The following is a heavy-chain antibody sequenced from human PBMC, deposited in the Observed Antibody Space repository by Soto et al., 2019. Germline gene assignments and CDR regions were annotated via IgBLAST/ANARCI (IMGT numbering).Heavy chain of an antibody. CDR1: GGTFSSYT. D-gene: IGHD1-26*01. J-gene: IGHJ4*02. V-gene: IGHV1-69*02. CDR3: AGLSGSYHTRYGGFDY. CDR2: IIPILGIA. Sequence: GASVKVSCEASGGTFSSYTISWVRQAPRQGLEWMGRIIPILGIANYAQKFQGRVTITADKSTSTAYMELSSLRSEDTAVYYCAGLSGSYHTRYGGFDYWGQGTLVTVSS.